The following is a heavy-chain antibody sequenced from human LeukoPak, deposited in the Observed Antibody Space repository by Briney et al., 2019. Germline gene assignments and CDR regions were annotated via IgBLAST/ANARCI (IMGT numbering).Heavy chain of an antibody. Sequence: ASETLSLTCAVYGGSFSGYYWSWIRQPPGKGLEWIGEINHSGSTNYNPSLKSRVTISVDTSKNQFSLKLSSVTAADTAVYYCAREDTAMVAHDYWGQGTLVTVSS. V-gene: IGHV4-34*01. D-gene: IGHD5-18*01. CDR3: AREDTAMVAHDY. J-gene: IGHJ4*02. CDR1: GGSFSGYY. CDR2: INHSGST.